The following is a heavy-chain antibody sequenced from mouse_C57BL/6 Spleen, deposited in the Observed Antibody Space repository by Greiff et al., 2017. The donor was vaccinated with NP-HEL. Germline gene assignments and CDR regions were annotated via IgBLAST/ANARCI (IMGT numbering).Heavy chain of an antibody. Sequence: QVQLQQSGPELVKPGASVKISCKASGYAFSSSWMNWVKQRPGKGLEWIGRIYPGDGDTNYNGKFKGKATLTADKSSSTAYMQLSSLTSEDSAVYFCARSGVVASRYFDVWGTGTTVTVSS. CDR1: GYAFSSSW. CDR2: IYPGDGDT. V-gene: IGHV1-82*01. CDR3: ARSGVVASRYFDV. J-gene: IGHJ1*03. D-gene: IGHD1-1*01.